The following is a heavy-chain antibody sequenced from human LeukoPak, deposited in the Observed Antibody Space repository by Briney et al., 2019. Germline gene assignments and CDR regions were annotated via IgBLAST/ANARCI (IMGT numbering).Heavy chain of an antibody. D-gene: IGHD5-12*01. CDR3: AREVGEIVATDY. CDR2: INPNSGGT. V-gene: IGHV1-2*02. CDR1: VYTFTGYY. Sequence: GASVKVSCKASVYTFTGYYMHWVRQAPGQGLEWMGWINPNSGGTNYAQKFQGRVTMTRDTSISTAYMELSRLRSDDTAVYYCAREVGEIVATDYWGQGTLVTVSS. J-gene: IGHJ4*02.